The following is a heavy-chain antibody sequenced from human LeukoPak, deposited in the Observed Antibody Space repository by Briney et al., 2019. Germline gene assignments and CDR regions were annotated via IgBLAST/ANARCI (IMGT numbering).Heavy chain of an antibody. Sequence: GGSLRLSCVASGFTFSNYWMSWVRQPPGKGLEWVANIEQDGSQKYYVDSVKGRFTISRDNAKNSQYLQMNSLRVGDTAIYYCARVGYSSSSIDYWGQGTLVTVSS. D-gene: IGHD6-6*01. CDR2: IEQDGSQK. CDR1: GFTFSNYW. J-gene: IGHJ4*02. CDR3: ARVGYSSSSIDY. V-gene: IGHV3-7*01.